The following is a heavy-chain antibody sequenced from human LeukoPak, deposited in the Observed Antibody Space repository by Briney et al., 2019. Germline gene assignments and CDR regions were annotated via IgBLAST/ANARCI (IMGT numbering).Heavy chain of an antibody. Sequence: SETLSLTCTVPGGSISSSSYYWGWIRQPPGKGLEWLGSIYYSGSTYYNPSLKSRVTISVDTSKNQFSLKLSSVTAADTAAYYCAGYCSGGSCYVHWFDPWGQGTLVTVSS. V-gene: IGHV4-39*01. CDR2: IYYSGST. CDR1: GGSISSSSYY. J-gene: IGHJ5*02. CDR3: AGYCSGGSCYVHWFDP. D-gene: IGHD2-15*01.